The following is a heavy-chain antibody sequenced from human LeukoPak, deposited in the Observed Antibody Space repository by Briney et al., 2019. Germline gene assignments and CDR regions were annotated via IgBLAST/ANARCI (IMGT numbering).Heavy chain of an antibody. J-gene: IGHJ3*02. CDR3: ARGYGDNSGAFDI. Sequence: SETLSLTCTVSGGSIMVAAYSWSWIRQPPGKGLEWIGYIYYSGRSYYNPSLKSRVTISLDRSKNQFSLRLSSVTAADTAVYFCARGYGDNSGAFDIWGQGTMVTVSS. D-gene: IGHD4-23*01. CDR1: GGSIMVAAYS. V-gene: IGHV4-30-2*01. CDR2: IYYSGRS.